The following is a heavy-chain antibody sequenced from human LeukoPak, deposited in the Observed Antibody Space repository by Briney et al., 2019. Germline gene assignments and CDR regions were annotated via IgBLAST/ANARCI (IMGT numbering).Heavy chain of an antibody. CDR2: ISSSSSYI. J-gene: IGHJ4*02. D-gene: IGHD6-6*01. CDR1: GFTVSSNY. CDR3: ASLPFRIAARPVD. V-gene: IGHV3-21*01. Sequence: GGSLRLSCAASGFTVSSNYMSWVRQAPGKGLEWVSSISSSSSYIYYADSVKGRFTISRDNAKNSLYLQMNSLRAEDTAVYYCASLPFRIAARPVDWGQGTLVTVSS.